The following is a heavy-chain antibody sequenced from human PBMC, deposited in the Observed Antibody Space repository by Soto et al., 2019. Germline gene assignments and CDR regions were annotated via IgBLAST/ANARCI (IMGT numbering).Heavy chain of an antibody. CDR1: GFTFSSYA. CDR3: ASSGYSGYDFPF. J-gene: IGHJ4*02. Sequence: GGSLRLSCSASGFTFSSYAMSWVRQAPGKGLEWVSVISESGDTTYYEDSVRGRLTISRDNSKNTLYLQMNSLRDEDTAVYYCASSGYSGYDFPFWGRGTLVTVSS. D-gene: IGHD5-12*01. CDR2: ISESGDTT. V-gene: IGHV3-23*01.